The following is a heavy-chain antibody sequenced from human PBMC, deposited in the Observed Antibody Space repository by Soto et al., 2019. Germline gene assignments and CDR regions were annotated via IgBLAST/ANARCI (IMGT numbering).Heavy chain of an antibody. Sequence: QVQLQESGPGLVKPSETLSLTCTVSGDSIRIYYWSWIRQPPGKGLEWIGYIYNSGGTNYNPSLKSRVTISVDTSNNQFSLRLSSVTAADTAVYYCARRSPYSSGQVDYWGQGTLVTVSS. J-gene: IGHJ4*02. CDR3: ARRSPYSSGQVDY. V-gene: IGHV4-59*08. D-gene: IGHD6-19*01. CDR1: GDSIRIYY. CDR2: IYNSGGT.